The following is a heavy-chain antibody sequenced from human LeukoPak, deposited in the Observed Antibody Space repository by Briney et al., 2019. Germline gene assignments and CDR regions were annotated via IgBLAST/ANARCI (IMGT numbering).Heavy chain of an antibody. D-gene: IGHD2-21*01. CDR3: ARDGGARPDY. Sequence: GGSLRLSCAASGSTFSSYSMNWVRQAPGKGLEWVSSITSSSNYIYYADSVKGRFTISRDNAKNSLYLQMSSLRAEDTAVYYCARDGGARPDYWGQGTLVTVSS. CDR1: GSTFSSYS. CDR2: ITSSSNYI. J-gene: IGHJ4*02. V-gene: IGHV3-21*01.